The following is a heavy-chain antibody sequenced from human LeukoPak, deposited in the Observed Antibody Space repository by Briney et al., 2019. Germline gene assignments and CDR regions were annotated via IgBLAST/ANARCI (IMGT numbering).Heavy chain of an antibody. V-gene: IGHV4-4*07. CDR3: ARDLPRNRITMVRDDAFDI. J-gene: IGHJ3*02. CDR2: IYTSVRT. CDR1: GGSISRYF. Sequence: SETLSLTCTVPGGSISRYFWSWIRQPAGKGLGWIGRIYTSVRTDYDPSLKTQVTMSVDTSKNQFTLKLSSVTAADTAVYYCARDLPRNRITMVRDDAFDIWGQGTMVTVSS. D-gene: IGHD3-10*01.